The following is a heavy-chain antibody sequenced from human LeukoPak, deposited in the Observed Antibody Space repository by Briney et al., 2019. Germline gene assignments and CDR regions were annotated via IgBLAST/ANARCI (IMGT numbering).Heavy chain of an antibody. CDR3: AKTVGASTFYYYMDV. CDR1: GFTFSNYD. V-gene: IGHV3-30*02. D-gene: IGHD1-26*01. J-gene: IGHJ6*03. Sequence: PGGSLRLSCAASGFTFSNYDMHWVRQAPGKGLEWVAFIRYDAINKYYADSVKGRFTISRDNSKNTVYLQMNSLRTEDTAVYYCAKTVGASTFYYYMDVWGKGTTVTVTS. CDR2: IRYDAINK.